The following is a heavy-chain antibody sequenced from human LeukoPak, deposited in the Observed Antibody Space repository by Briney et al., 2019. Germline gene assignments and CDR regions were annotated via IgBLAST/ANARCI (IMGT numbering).Heavy chain of an antibody. V-gene: IGHV3-21*01. CDR2: ISSRGTFI. J-gene: IGHJ4*02. Sequence: GGPLRLSCVTSGFSFNRYSMNWVRQARGKGVVWVSFISSRGTFIYYEDSMKGRFIINRDNAKKSLFLQLNSLRPEDTGVYYSARDQGSYTDYEVDYWGQGTLVTVSS. CDR3: ARDQGSYTDYEVDY. CDR1: GFSFNRYS. D-gene: IGHD5-12*01.